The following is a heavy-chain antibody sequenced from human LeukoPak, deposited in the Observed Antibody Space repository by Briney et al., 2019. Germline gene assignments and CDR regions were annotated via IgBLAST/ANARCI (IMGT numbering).Heavy chain of an antibody. CDR2: IYNSVST. Sequence: SETLSLTCTVSDDSISTPFYYWGWIRQPPGKGLEWIGSIYNSVSTFYNPSLKSRVTISIDTSRNHFSLRLTSVNVADTAVYYCARSSSSGWFDLWGQGILVNVSS. V-gene: IGHV4-39*02. CDR3: ARSSSSGWFDL. D-gene: IGHD6-19*01. CDR1: DDSISTPFYY. J-gene: IGHJ4*02.